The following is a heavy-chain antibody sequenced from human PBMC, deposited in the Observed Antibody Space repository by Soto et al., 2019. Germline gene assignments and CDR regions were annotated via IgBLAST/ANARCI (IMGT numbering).Heavy chain of an antibody. CDR3: SRWAATSMLVLMYASLEI. CDR2: IIPIFGAA. J-gene: IGHJ3*02. CDR1: GATLDTFINYG. V-gene: IGHV1-69*12. Sequence: QVQLVHAGAEVKKSGSSVRVSCKASGATLDTFINYGITWVRQAPGQGLEWMGGIIPIFGAANHAQKFQGRVTLSADESTRTVNMELSSLRSEDTAVYYCSRWAATSMLVLMYASLEIWGQGTMVTVSS. D-gene: IGHD5-12*01.